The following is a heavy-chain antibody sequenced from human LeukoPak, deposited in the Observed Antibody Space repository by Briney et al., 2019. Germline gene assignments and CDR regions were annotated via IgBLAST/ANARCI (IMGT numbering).Heavy chain of an antibody. CDR2: ISGGGFRT. V-gene: IGHV3-23*01. CDR1: GLTFRTYG. Sequence: RPGGSLRLSCAASGLTFRTYGMSWVRQAPGKGLEWVSAISGGGFRTYYADSMKGRFTISRDNSKNTLYLQMYSLRTEDTALYYCAQDIRPGWTGSWIDHWGQGTLVTVSS. J-gene: IGHJ4*02. D-gene: IGHD1-26*01. CDR3: AQDIRPGWTGSWIDH.